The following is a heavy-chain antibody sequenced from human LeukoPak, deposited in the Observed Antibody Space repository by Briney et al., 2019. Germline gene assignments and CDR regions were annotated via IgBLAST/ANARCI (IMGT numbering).Heavy chain of an antibody. J-gene: IGHJ4*02. D-gene: IGHD6-19*01. V-gene: IGHV3-48*03. CDR2: ISSSGSTI. CDR1: GFTFSSYE. Sequence: GGSLRLSCAAPGFTFSSYEMNWVRQAPGKGLEWVSYISSSGSTIYYADSVKGRFTISRDNAKNSLYLQMNSLRAEDTAVYYCARDRDVVAVAGPGLFDYWGQGTLVTVSS. CDR3: ARDRDVVAVAGPGLFDY.